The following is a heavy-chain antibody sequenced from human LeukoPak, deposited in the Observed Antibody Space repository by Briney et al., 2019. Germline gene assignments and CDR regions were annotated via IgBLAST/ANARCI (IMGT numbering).Heavy chain of an antibody. CDR3: ARKGFYYDSSGEGYYYYYMDV. CDR1: GFTFSRFG. Sequence: PGGSLRLSCAASGFTFSRFGMNWVRQAPGKGLEWVSYISSGSSSIYHADSVKGRFTISRDNAQNSLYLQMNSLRAEDTAVYYCARKGFYYDSSGEGYYYYYMDVWGKGTTVTVSS. CDR2: ISSGSSSI. J-gene: IGHJ6*03. D-gene: IGHD3-22*01. V-gene: IGHV3-48*04.